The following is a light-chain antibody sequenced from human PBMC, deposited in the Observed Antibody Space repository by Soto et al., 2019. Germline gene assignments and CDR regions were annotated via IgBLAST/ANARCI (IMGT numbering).Light chain of an antibody. CDR1: QSVFNY. CDR3: QQYYDWPIT. V-gene: IGKV3-11*01. J-gene: IGKJ5*01. Sequence: EVIVTQSPATLSLSPGERATLSCRASQSVFNYLAWYQQKPGQAPRLLIDGASSRATGIPDRFSGSGSGTDFTLTISRLEPEDFAVYYCQQYYDWPITFGQGTRLEIK. CDR2: GAS.